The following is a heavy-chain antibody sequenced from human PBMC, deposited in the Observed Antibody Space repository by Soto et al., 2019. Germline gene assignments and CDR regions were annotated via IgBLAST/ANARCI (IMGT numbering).Heavy chain of an antibody. D-gene: IGHD6-19*01. CDR2: IYYSGST. V-gene: IGHV4-59*01. J-gene: IGHJ6*02. Sequence: SETLSLTCTVSGGSISSYYWSWIRQPPGKGLEWIGYIYYSGSTNYNPSLKSRVTISVDTSKNQFSLKLSSVTAADTAVYYCARDPRKSGTGYSSGWYGLDYYYGMDVWGQGTTVTVSS. CDR3: ARDPRKSGTGYSSGWYGLDYYYGMDV. CDR1: GGSISSYY.